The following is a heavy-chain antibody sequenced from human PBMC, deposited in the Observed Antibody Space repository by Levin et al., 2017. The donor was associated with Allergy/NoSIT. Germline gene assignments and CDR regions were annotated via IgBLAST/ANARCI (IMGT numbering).Heavy chain of an antibody. D-gene: IGHD4-17*01. CDR1: GFTFSNAW. J-gene: IGHJ4*02. Sequence: GGSLRLSCAASGFTFSNAWMSWVRQAPGKGLEWVGRIKTKTDGGTPDYAAPVKGRFTIPRDDSKNTLYMQMNSLKTEDTAVYYCGADTTVPGHWGQGTLVTVSS. V-gene: IGHV3-15*01. CDR3: GADTTVPGH. CDR2: IKTKTDGGTP.